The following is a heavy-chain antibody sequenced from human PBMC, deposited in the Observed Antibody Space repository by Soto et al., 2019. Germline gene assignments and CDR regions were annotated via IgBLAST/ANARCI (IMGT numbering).Heavy chain of an antibody. V-gene: IGHV3-11*01. J-gene: IGHJ6*02. CDR2: ISSSGSTI. CDR3: ARLEEGSENTAMVKGGYYYYGMDV. Sequence: PGGSLRLSCAASGFTFSDYYMSWIRQAPGKGLEWVSYISSSGSTIYYADSVKGRFTISRDNAKNSLYLQMNSLRAEDTAVYYCARLEEGSENTAMVKGGYYYYGMDVWGQGTTVTVS. D-gene: IGHD5-18*01. CDR1: GFTFSDYY.